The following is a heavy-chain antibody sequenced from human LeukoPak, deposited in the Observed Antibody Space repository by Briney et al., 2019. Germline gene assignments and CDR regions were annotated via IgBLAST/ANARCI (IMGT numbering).Heavy chain of an antibody. Sequence: GGSLRLSCAASGFTFSSYSMNWVRRAPGKGLEWVSSITTTSSYIYYADSVKGRFTVSRDNAKNSLYLQMNSLRAEYVALYYCARGIDYWGQGTLVTVSS. V-gene: IGHV3-21*04. CDR2: ITTTSSYI. CDR3: ARGIDY. CDR1: GFTFSSYS. J-gene: IGHJ4*02.